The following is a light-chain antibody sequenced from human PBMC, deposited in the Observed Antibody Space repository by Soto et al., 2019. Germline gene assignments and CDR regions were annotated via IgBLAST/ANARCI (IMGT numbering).Light chain of an antibody. V-gene: IGLV2-14*03. J-gene: IGLJ3*02. Sequence: QSVLTQPASVSASPGQSITISCTGTGSDVSAYNSVSWYQQHPGKAPKLIILDVSNRPSGVSNRFSGSKSGDTASLTISGLQAEDEADYYCSSYTSNSTVFAGGTKLTVL. CDR2: DVS. CDR1: GSDVSAYNS. CDR3: SSYTSNSTV.